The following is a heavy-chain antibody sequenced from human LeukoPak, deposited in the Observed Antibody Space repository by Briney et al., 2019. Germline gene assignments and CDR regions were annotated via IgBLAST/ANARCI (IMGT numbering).Heavy chain of an antibody. CDR1: GYTFTSYG. V-gene: IGHV1-18*01. CDR3: ARDLSLAVAGPVDY. CDR2: ISAYNGNT. J-gene: IGHJ4*02. Sequence: ASVKVSCKASGYTFTSYGISWVRQAPGQGLEWMGWISAYNGNTNYAQKLQGRVTMTTDTSTSTAYMELRSLGSDDTAVYYCARDLSLAVAGPVDYWGQGTLVTVSS. D-gene: IGHD6-19*01.